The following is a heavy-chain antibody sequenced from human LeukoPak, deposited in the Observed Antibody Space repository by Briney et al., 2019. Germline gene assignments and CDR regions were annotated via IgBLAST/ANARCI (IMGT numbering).Heavy chain of an antibody. CDR3: ARAVLWLDAFDI. CDR2: INSDGSST. V-gene: IGHV3-74*01. D-gene: IGHD3-10*01. CDR1: GFTFSSYW. Sequence: GGSLRLSCAASGFTFSSYWMHWVRQAPGKGLVWVSRINSDGSSTSYADSVKGRFTISRDNAKNTLYLQMNSLRAEDTAVYYCARAVLWLDAFDIWGQGTMVTVSS. J-gene: IGHJ3*02.